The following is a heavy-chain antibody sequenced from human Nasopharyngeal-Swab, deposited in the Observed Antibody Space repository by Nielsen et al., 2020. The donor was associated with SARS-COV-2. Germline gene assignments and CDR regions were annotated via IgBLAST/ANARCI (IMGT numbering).Heavy chain of an antibody. CDR2: ISHNSGT. Sequence: SETLSLTCTVSGVSITSQYWSWIRRPPGKGLEWIGYISHNSGTSYNPSLKSRVTMFMDTSKNQFSLRLRSVTAADTAVYYCAKEGATGWFDPWGQGTLVTVSS. CDR1: GVSITSQY. CDR3: AKEGATGWFDP. V-gene: IGHV4-59*11. J-gene: IGHJ5*02.